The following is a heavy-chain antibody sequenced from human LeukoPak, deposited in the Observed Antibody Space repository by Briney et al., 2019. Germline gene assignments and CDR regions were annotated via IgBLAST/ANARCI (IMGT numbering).Heavy chain of an antibody. CDR2: MIPILGIA. D-gene: IGHD6-13*01. Sequence: GASVKVSCKASGGTFSSYAISWVRQAPGQGLEWMGRMIPILGIANYAQKFQGRVTITADKSTSTAYMELSSLRSEDTAVYYCAREHREQQLVRGPFDYWGQGTLVTVPS. CDR1: GGTFSSYA. CDR3: AREHREQQLVRGPFDY. V-gene: IGHV1-69*04. J-gene: IGHJ4*02.